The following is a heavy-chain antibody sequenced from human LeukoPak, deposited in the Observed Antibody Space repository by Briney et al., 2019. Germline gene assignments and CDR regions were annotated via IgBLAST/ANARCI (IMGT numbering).Heavy chain of an antibody. Sequence: GGSLRLSCAASGFTFSNYAMSWVRQAPGKGLEWVSGISDSGGSTYYADSVKGRFTISRDNSKNTLYLQMNSLRAEDTAVYYCAKVGFEYYYDSSGYLWFDPWGQGTLVTVSS. CDR3: AKVGFEYYYDSSGYLWFDP. V-gene: IGHV3-23*01. D-gene: IGHD3-22*01. CDR2: ISDSGGST. CDR1: GFTFSNYA. J-gene: IGHJ5*02.